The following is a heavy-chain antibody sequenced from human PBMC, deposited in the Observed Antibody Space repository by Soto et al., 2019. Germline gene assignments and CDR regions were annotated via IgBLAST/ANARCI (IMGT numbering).Heavy chain of an antibody. CDR2: INHSGST. Sequence: SETLSLTCAVYGGSFSGYYWSWIRQPPGKGLEWIGEINHSGSTNYNPSLKSRVTISVDTSKNQFSLKLSSVTAADTAVYYCARGGIAARPSIAWHRYWGQGTLVTVSS. V-gene: IGHV4-34*01. J-gene: IGHJ4*02. CDR1: GGSFSGYY. CDR3: ARGGIAARPSIAWHRY. D-gene: IGHD6-6*01.